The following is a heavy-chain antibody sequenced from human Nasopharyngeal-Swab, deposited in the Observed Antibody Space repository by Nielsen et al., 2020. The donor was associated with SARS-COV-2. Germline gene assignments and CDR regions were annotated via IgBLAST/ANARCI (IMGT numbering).Heavy chain of an antibody. J-gene: IGHJ6*02. CDR3: ARAGRGSSSWYVMDYYYGMDV. V-gene: IGHV7-4-1*02. D-gene: IGHD6-13*01. CDR2: VNTNTGHP. Sequence: VRQAPGQGLEWMGWVNTNTGHPTYAQGFTGRFVFSLDTSVSTAYLQISSLKAEDTAVYNCARAGRGSSSWYVMDYYYGMDVWGQGTTVTVSS.